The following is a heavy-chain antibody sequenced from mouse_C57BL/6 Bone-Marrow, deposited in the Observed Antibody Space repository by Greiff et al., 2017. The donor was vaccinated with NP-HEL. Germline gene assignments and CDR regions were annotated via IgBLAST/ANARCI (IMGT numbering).Heavy chain of an antibody. Sequence: EVNLVESGGGLVKPGGSLKLSCAASGFTFSDYGMHWVRQAPEKGLEWVAYISSGSSTIYYADTVKGRFTISRDNAKNTLFLQMTSLRSEDTAMYYCARRYRGLYYYAMDYWGQGTSVTVSS. CDR1: GFTFSDYG. J-gene: IGHJ4*01. CDR3: ARRYRGLYYYAMDY. V-gene: IGHV5-17*01. D-gene: IGHD2-12*01. CDR2: ISSGSSTI.